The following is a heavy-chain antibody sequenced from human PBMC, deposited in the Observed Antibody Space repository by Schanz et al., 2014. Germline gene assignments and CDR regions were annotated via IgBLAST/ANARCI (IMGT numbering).Heavy chain of an antibody. D-gene: IGHD6-6*01. J-gene: IGHJ4*02. CDR2: INPSGGST. CDR3: GKGFSRSYIDF. CDR1: GYTFTTYY. Sequence: QVQLLQSGAEVKKPGASMKVSCKASGYTFTTYYMLWVRQAPGQGLEWMGIINPSGGSTRYGQKFQGRITVTTDTSTSTVYLELSSLRSDDTAVYYCGKGFSRSYIDFWGRGPLITVSS. V-gene: IGHV1-46*03.